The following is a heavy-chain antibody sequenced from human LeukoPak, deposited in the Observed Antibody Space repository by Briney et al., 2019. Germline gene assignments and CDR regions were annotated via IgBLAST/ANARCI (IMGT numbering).Heavy chain of an antibody. CDR3: ASGANNYYDSSGYYYEHFQH. Sequence: SETLSLTCTVSGGSISSYYWSWIRQPPGKGLEWIGYIYYSGSTNYNPSLKSRVAISVDTSKNQFSLKLSSVTAADTAVYYCASGANNYYDSSGYYYEHFQHWGQGTLVTVSS. J-gene: IGHJ1*01. CDR1: GGSISSYY. D-gene: IGHD3-22*01. CDR2: IYYSGST. V-gene: IGHV4-59*01.